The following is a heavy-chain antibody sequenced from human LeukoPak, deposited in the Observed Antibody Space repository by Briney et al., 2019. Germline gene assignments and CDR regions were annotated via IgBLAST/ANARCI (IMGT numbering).Heavy chain of an antibody. CDR3: VPHPPRKYYDFWSGYFRDVNYFDY. Sequence: GGSLRLSCAASGFTFSSYWMSWVRQAPGKGLEWVANIKQDGSEKYYVDSVKGRFTISRDNAKNSLYLQMNSLRAEDTAVYYCVPHPPRKYYDFWSGYFRDVNYFDYWGQGTLVTVSS. J-gene: IGHJ4*02. D-gene: IGHD3-3*01. CDR2: IKQDGSEK. CDR1: GFTFSSYW. V-gene: IGHV3-7*01.